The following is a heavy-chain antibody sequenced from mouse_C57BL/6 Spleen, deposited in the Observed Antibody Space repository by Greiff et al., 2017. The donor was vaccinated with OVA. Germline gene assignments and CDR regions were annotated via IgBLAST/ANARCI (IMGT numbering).Heavy chain of an antibody. CDR2: INYDGSST. CDR1: GFTFSDYY. CDR3: AREKEGYYCDY. Sequence: EVQVVESEGGLVQPGSSMKLSCTASGFTFSDYYMAWVRQVPEKGLEWVANINYDGSSTYYLDSLKSRFIISRDNAKNILYLQMSSLKSEDTATYYCAREKEGYYCDYWGQGTTLTVSS. J-gene: IGHJ2*01. V-gene: IGHV5-16*01.